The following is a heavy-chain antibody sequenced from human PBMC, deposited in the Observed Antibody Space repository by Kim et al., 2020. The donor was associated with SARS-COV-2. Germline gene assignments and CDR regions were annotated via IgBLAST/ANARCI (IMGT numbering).Heavy chain of an antibody. Sequence: SETLSLTCTVSGGSISSSSYYWGWIRQPPGKGLEWIGSIYYSGSTYYNPSLKSRVTISVDTSKNQFSLKLSSVTAADTAVYYCAGESAWAAGTIKNYYYYGMDVWGQGTTVTVSS. CDR1: GGSISSSSYY. V-gene: IGHV4-39*02. CDR3: AGESAWAAGTIKNYYYYGMDV. CDR2: IYYSGST. D-gene: IGHD6-13*01. J-gene: IGHJ6*02.